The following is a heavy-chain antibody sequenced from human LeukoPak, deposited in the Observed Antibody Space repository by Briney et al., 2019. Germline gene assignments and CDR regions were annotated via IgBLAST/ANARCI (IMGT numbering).Heavy chain of an antibody. Sequence: GGSLRLSCAASGFTFKNYAMNWVRQSPGQGLEWVSTISGDAVTSWYADSVKGRFTVSRDNSKNIVFLQMNNLRAEDTAVYYCMRDSGDGDYEPLDSWGQGTLVTVSS. D-gene: IGHD4-17*01. CDR2: ISGDAVTS. CDR3: MRDSGDGDYEPLDS. V-gene: IGHV3-23*01. CDR1: GFTFKNYA. J-gene: IGHJ4*02.